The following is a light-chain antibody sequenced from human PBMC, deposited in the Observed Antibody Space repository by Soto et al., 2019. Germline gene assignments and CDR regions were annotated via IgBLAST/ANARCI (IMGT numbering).Light chain of an antibody. CDR1: SSDVGGYNY. J-gene: IGLJ1*01. CDR2: EVS. Sequence: QSALTQHPSASGSPGQSVTISCTGTSSDVGGYNYVSWYQQHPGKAPKLMIYEVSKRPSGVPDRFSGSKSGNTASLTVSWLQAGDEADYYCSSYAGSNNFVFGTGTKLTVL. CDR3: SSYAGSNNFV. V-gene: IGLV2-8*01.